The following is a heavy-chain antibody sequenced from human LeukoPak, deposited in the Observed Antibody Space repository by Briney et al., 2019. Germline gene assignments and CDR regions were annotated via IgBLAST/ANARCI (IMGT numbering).Heavy chain of an antibody. CDR2: IYTSGST. D-gene: IGHD5-12*01. J-gene: IGHJ5*02. CDR1: GGSISSGSYY. V-gene: IGHV4-61*02. Sequence: SQTLSLTCTVSGGSISSGSYYWSWIRQPAGKGLEWIRRIYTSGSTNYNPSLKSRVTISVDTSKNQFSLNLSSVTAADTAVYYCARALGGRGYGNWFDPWGQGTLVTVSS. CDR3: ARALGGRGYGNWFDP.